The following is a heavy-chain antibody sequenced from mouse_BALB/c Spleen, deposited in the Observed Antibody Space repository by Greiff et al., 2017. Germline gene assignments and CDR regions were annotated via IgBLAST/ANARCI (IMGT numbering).Heavy chain of an antibody. Sequence: QVQLKESGPGLVAPSQSLSITCTVSGFSLSRYSVHWVRQPPGKGLEWLGMIWGGGSTDYNSALKSRLSISKDNSKSQVFLKMNSLQTDDTAMYYCARNDYDYDGWFAYWGQGTLVTVSA. CDR2: IWGGGST. J-gene: IGHJ3*01. CDR1: GFSLSRYS. CDR3: ARNDYDYDGWFAY. D-gene: IGHD2-4*01. V-gene: IGHV2-6-4*01.